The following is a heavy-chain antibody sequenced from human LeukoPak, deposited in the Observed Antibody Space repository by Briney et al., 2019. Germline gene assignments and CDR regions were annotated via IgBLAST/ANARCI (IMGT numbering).Heavy chain of an antibody. CDR2: INHSGST. J-gene: IGHJ4*02. CDR1: GVSFSGYY. Sequence: SETLSLTCAVYGVSFSGYYWSWIRQPPGKGLEWIGEINHSGSTNYNPSLKSRVTISVDTSKNQFSLKLSSVTAADTAVYYCARGYPAAETRDFDYWGQGTLVTVSS. CDR3: ARGYPAAETRDFDY. V-gene: IGHV4-34*01. D-gene: IGHD6-13*01.